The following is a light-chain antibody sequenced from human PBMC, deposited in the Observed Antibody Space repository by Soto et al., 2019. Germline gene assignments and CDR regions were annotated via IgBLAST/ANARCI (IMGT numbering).Light chain of an antibody. J-gene: IGKJ1*01. V-gene: IGKV4-1*01. CDR2: WAS. CDR3: QEYYCTPSWR. CDR1: QSVLYSSNNENY. Sequence: IAVNQSPDSLGVSLGERDNINCKSSQSVLYSSNNENYLAWYQQKPGQPPKLLIYWASTRESGVPDRFSGSGSGTDFTLTSMRLQPADLAVYYIQEYYCTPSWRFGQGTKVDIK.